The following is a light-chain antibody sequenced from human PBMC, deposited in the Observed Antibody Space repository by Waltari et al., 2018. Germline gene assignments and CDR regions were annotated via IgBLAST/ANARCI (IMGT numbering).Light chain of an antibody. Sequence: EIVLTQSPATLSLSPGERAPLSCRASQSIGRYLVWYQQKPGQAPRLLIYAASSRATGIPDRFSGSGSGTDFTLTISGLEPEDFAVYYCQNHERLPATFGQGTKVEIK. CDR1: QSIGRY. CDR2: AAS. CDR3: QNHERLPAT. V-gene: IGKV3-20*01. J-gene: IGKJ1*01.